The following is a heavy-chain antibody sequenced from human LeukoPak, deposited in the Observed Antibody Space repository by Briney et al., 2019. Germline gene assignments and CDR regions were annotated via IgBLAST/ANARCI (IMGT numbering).Heavy chain of an antibody. V-gene: IGHV4-39*07. CDR2: IYYSGST. J-gene: IGHJ5*02. D-gene: IGHD6-13*01. Sequence: SETLSLTCTVSGGSISSSSYYWGWIRQPPGKGLEWIGSIYYSGSTYYNPSLKSRVTISVDTSKNQFSLKLSSVTAADTAVYYCARQPLSSWYVDNWFDPWGQGTLVTVSS. CDR1: GGSISSSSYY. CDR3: ARQPLSSWYVDNWFDP.